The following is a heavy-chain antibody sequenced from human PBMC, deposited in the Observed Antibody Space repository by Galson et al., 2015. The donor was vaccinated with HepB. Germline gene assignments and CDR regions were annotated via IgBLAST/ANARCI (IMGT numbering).Heavy chain of an antibody. V-gene: IGHV3-7*03. CDR3: AKDREGGWSFDY. D-gene: IGHD6-19*01. CDR1: GFTFSRHW. CDR2: IKPEGTEQ. Sequence: LRLSCAGSGFTFSRHWMHWVRQAPGKGLEWVASIKPEGTEQVYVDSVKGRFTISRDNAKNSLYLRMNSLRVEDTAVYYCAKDREGGWSFDYWGQGTLVTVSS. J-gene: IGHJ4*02.